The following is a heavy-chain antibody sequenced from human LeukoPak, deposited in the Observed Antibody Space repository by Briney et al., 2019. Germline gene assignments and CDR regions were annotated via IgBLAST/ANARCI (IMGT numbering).Heavy chain of an antibody. Sequence: SETLSLTCTVSGGSISSSSYYWGWIRQPPGKGLEWIGSIYYGGSTYYNPSLKSRVTISVDTSKNQFSLKLSSVTAADTAVYYCARLGVYSYYDWGQGTLVTVSS. V-gene: IGHV4-39*07. CDR3: ARLGVYSYYD. D-gene: IGHD5-12*01. CDR1: GGSISSSSYY. CDR2: IYYGGST. J-gene: IGHJ4*02.